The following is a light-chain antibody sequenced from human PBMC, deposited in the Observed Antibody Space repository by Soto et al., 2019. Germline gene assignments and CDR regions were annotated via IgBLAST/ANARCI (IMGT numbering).Light chain of an antibody. J-gene: IGKJ1*01. Sequence: VLTRYRVTLTLYPGERATLSCRASQSFRGLLAWYQRTPGQAPRLLFYDVSRRSTVIPARFSGRCSGTDFTPTSSILVPDGSAYYYSLPYCGAPTFGHGTKVDIK. CDR2: DVS. CDR1: QSFRGL. CDR3: LPYCGAPT. V-gene: IGKV3-11*01.